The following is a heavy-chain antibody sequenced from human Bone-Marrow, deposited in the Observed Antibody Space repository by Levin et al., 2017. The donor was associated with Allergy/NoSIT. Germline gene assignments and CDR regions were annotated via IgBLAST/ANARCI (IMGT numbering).Heavy chain of an antibody. Sequence: SVKVSCRASGGAFSDFAFSWVRQAPGQGLEWLGGIIPTFGTPDYAHNFQGRVTITADEATSTVYMELSSLRSEDTAVYYCARSRDSMMTFGGVIAAYFFDYWGQGTLVTVST. CDR1: GGAFSDFA. D-gene: IGHD3-16*02. CDR2: IIPTFGTP. CDR3: ARSRDSMMTFGGVIAAYFFDY. V-gene: IGHV1-69*13. J-gene: IGHJ4*02.